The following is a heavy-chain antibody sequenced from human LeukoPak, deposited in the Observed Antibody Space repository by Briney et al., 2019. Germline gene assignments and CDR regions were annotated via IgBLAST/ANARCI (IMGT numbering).Heavy chain of an antibody. CDR2: ISGDGGST. J-gene: IGHJ4*02. V-gene: IGHV3-43*02. Sequence: GSLRLSCAAPGFIFDNYAIHWVRQPPGQVLECVSLISGDGGSTFYADSVRGRFTISRDNTRKSLSLQMSSLRSEDTALYYCARESETSGWYDYWGQGTLVTVSS. D-gene: IGHD6-19*01. CDR1: GFIFDNYA. CDR3: ARESETSGWYDY.